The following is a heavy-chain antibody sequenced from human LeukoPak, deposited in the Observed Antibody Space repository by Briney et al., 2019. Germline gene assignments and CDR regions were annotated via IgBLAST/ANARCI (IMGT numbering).Heavy chain of an antibody. V-gene: IGHV1-69*01. CDR3: ARRSPAANGYNWFDP. CDR2: IIPIFGTA. J-gene: IGHJ5*02. CDR1: GGTFSSYA. D-gene: IGHD2-2*01. Sequence: SVKVSCKASGGTFSSYAISWVRQAPGQGLEWMGGIIPIFGTANYAQKFQGRVTITADESTSPAYMELSSLRSEDTAVYYCARRSPAANGYNWFDPWGQGTLVTVSS.